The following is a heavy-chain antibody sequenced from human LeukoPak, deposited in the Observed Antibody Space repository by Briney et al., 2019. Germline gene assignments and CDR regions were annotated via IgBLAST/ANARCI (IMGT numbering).Heavy chain of an antibody. D-gene: IGHD2-2*02. J-gene: IGHJ5*02. CDR3: ARDPRYCSSTSCYKGSWFDP. V-gene: IGHV3-21*01. CDR1: GFTFSSYS. Sequence: GGSLRLSCAASGFTFSSYSMNWVRQAPGKGLEWVSSISSSSSYIYYADSVKGRLTISRDNAKNSLYLQMNSLRAEDTAVYYCARDPRYCSSTSCYKGSWFDPWGQGTLVTVSS. CDR2: ISSSSSYI.